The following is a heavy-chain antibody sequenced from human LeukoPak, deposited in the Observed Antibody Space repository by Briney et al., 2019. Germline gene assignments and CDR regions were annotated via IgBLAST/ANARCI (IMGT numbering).Heavy chain of an antibody. D-gene: IGHD6-13*01. V-gene: IGHV4-39*01. CDR2: IYYSGST. J-gene: IGHJ6*02. CDR1: GGSISSSSYY. CDR3: ARHGDSSSWSFYYYDGMDV. Sequence: SETLSLTCTVSGGSISSSSYYWGWIRQPPGKGLEWIGSIYYSGSTYYNPSLKSRVTISVDTSKNQFSLKLSSVTAADTAVYYCARHGDSSSWSFYYYDGMDVWGQGTTVTVSS.